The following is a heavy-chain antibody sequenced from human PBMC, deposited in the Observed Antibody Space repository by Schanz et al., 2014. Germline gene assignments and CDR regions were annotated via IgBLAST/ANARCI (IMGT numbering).Heavy chain of an antibody. CDR1: GGPFSGYF. V-gene: IGHV4-34*03. CDR2: IHHSGSI. Sequence: QVQLQQWGAGLLKPSETLSLTCAVYGGPFSGYFWSWIRQSPGKGLQWIGEIHHSGSIIYNPSLRSGVTISMDTSKNQFSLRLTSVTAADTAVYYCYGMDVWGQGTTVTVSS. J-gene: IGHJ6*02. CDR3: YGMDV.